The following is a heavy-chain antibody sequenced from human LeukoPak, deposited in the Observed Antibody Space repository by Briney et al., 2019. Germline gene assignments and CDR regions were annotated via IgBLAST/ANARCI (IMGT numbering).Heavy chain of an antibody. J-gene: IGHJ5*02. Sequence: GGSPRLSCAASGFTFSSYAMSWVRQAPGKGLEWVSAISGSGGSTYYADSVKGRFTISRDNSKNTLYLQMNSQRAEDTAVYYCANGQWLDPPSWFDPWGQGTLVTVSS. D-gene: IGHD6-19*01. CDR3: ANGQWLDPPSWFDP. CDR2: ISGSGGST. V-gene: IGHV3-23*01. CDR1: GFTFSSYA.